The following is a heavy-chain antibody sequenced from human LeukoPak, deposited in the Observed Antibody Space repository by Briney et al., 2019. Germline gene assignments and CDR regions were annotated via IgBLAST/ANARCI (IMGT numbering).Heavy chain of an antibody. CDR1: GYTFTSYY. CDR3: ARAGRGAVAEPDFDY. D-gene: IGHD6-19*01. Sequence: ASVKVSCKASGYTFTSYYMHWVRQAPGQGLEWMGIINPSGGSTSYAQKFQGRVTMTRDTSTSTVYMELSSLRSEDTAAYYCARAGRGAVAEPDFDYWGQGTLVTVSS. CDR2: INPSGGST. V-gene: IGHV1-46*01. J-gene: IGHJ4*02.